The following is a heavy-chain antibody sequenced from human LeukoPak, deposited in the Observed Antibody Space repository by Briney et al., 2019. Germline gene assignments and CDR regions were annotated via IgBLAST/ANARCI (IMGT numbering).Heavy chain of an antibody. CDR1: GFAFSSYW. Sequence: GGSLRLSCAASGFAFSSYWMSWVRQAPGKGLEWVANIKQDGSEKYYVDSVKGRFTISRDNAKNSLYLQMNSLRVEDTAVYYCARHFWSGYYLFDYWGQGTLVTVSS. CDR2: IKQDGSEK. V-gene: IGHV3-7*01. D-gene: IGHD3-3*02. J-gene: IGHJ4*02. CDR3: ARHFWSGYYLFDY.